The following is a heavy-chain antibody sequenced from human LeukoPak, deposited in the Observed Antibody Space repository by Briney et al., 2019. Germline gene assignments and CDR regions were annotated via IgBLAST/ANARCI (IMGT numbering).Heavy chain of an antibody. J-gene: IGHJ4*02. CDR3: ARDGGGGVLRFGY. D-gene: IGHD3-3*01. Sequence: PGGSLRLSCEASGFTVSSNYMSWVRQAPGKGLEWVSVIYSGGSTYYADSVKGRFTIARDNSKNTLYLQMNSLRAEDTAVYYCARDGGGGVLRFGYWGQGTLVTVSS. CDR1: GFTVSSNY. V-gene: IGHV3-53*01. CDR2: IYSGGST.